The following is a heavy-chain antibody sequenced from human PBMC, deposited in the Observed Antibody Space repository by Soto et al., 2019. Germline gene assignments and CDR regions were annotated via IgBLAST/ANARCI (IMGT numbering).Heavy chain of an antibody. CDR2: INHRGST. V-gene: IGHV4-34*01. D-gene: IGHD4-17*01. CDR3: AREMTTVHSNWFHP. Sequence: SETLSLTCAVYGASFSGKIWSWIRQSPGKGLEWIGEINHRGSTHYNPSLKSRVSISVDTSKNHFFLNLSSVTAADTAVYYCAREMTTVHSNWFHPWGQGGPGTVS. CDR1: GASFSGKI. J-gene: IGHJ5*02.